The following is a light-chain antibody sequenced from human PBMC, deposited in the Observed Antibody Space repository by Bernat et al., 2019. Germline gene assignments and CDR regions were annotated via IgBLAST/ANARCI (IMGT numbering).Light chain of an antibody. CDR3: QQYYSNPQT. CDR1: QGVSSY. Sequence: AIRMIQSPSSFSASTGDRVTITCRASQGVSSYLAWYQQKPGKAPKLLIYATSTLQSGVPSRFSGSGSGTDFTLTISCLQSEDFATYYCQQYYSNPQTFGQGTRVEIK. V-gene: IGKV1-8*01. CDR2: ATS. J-gene: IGKJ1*01.